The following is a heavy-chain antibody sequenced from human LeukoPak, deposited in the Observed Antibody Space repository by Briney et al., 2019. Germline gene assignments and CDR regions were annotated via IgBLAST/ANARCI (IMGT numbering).Heavy chain of an antibody. V-gene: IGHV4-4*07. CDR2: IYTSGST. J-gene: IGHJ5*02. D-gene: IGHD3-22*01. CDR3: ARDSYYDSSGYYYGWFDP. CDR1: GGSFSGYY. Sequence: SETLSLTCAVYGGSFSGYYWSWIRQPPGKGLEWIGRIYTSGSTNYNPSLKSRVTMSVDTSKNQFSLKLSSVTAADTAVYYCARDSYYDSSGYYYGWFDPWGQGTLVTVSS.